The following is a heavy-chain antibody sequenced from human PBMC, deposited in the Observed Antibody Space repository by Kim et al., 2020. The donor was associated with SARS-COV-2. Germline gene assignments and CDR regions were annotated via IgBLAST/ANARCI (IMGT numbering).Heavy chain of an antibody. CDR1: GGSITSSGHY. D-gene: IGHD3-3*01. CDR3: ARCEDTWSANLYY. CDR2: IYYSGSA. J-gene: IGHJ4*02. V-gene: IGHV4-39*02. Sequence: SETLSLTCTVSGGSITSSGHYWAWIRQPPGKGLEWIGSIYYSGSAYYNPSLKSRVTTSVDTSKNHFSLKLSSVTAADTAVYYCARCEDTWSANLYYWGQG.